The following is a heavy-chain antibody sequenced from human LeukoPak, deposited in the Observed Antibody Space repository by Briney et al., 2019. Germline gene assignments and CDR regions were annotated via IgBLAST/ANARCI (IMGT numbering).Heavy chain of an antibody. CDR3: ARSYYGTDY. J-gene: IGHJ4*02. CDR1: GGSISSYY. Sequence: SETLSLTCTVSGGSISSYYWSWIRQPPGQGLEWIGYIYYSGSTNYNPSLKSRVTISVDTSKNQFSLKLSSVTAADTAVYYCARSYYGTDYWGQGTLVTVSS. CDR2: IYYSGST. D-gene: IGHD3-10*01. V-gene: IGHV4-59*01.